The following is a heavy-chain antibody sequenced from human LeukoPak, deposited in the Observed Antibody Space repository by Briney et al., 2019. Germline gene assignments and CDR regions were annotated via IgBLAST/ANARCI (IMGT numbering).Heavy chain of an antibody. CDR1: GYTFTSNH. V-gene: IGHV1-24*01. CDR2: FDPEDGET. J-gene: IGHJ4*02. Sequence: GASVKVSCKASGYTFTSNHIHCVRQAPGQGLEWMGGFDPEDGETIYAQKFQGRVTMTEDTSTDTAYMELSSLRSEDTAVYYCATDIGYCSGGSCYIIYFDYWGQGTLVTVSS. CDR3: ATDIGYCSGGSCYIIYFDY. D-gene: IGHD2-15*01.